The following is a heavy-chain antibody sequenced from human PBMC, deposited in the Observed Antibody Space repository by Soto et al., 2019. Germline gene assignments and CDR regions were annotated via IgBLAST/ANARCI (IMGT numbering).Heavy chain of an antibody. CDR2: ISAHNGNT. J-gene: IGHJ4*02. V-gene: IGHV1-18*01. Sequence: QVHLVQSGAEVKKPGASVKVSCQASGYAFTTYGITWVRQAPGQGLEWMGWISAHNGNTNYAQKLQGRVTVTRDTSTRTAYMELRSRRSDDADVYYCARGRYRDYWGQGALVTVSS. CDR1: GYAFTTYG. CDR3: ARGRYRDY. D-gene: IGHD1-1*01.